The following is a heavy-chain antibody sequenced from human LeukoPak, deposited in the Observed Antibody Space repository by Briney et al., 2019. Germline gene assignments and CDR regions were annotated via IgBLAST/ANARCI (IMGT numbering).Heavy chain of an antibody. CDR1: GFTFSSYA. V-gene: IGHV3-23*01. D-gene: IGHD6-13*01. J-gene: IGHJ4*02. Sequence: GGSLRLSCAGSGFTFSSYAMSWVRQAPGKGLEWVSALSGSGGSTYYADSVKGRFTISRDNSKNTLYLQMNSLRAEDTAVYYCAKDQVMGKIAPASDFDYWGQGTLVTVSS. CDR2: LSGSGGST. CDR3: AKDQVMGKIAPASDFDY.